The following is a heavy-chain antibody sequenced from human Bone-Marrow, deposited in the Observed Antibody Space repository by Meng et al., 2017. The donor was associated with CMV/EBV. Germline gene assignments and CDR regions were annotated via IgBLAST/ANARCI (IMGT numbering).Heavy chain of an antibody. CDR3: ATADIAAAGTGWYYFDY. Sequence: SETLSLTCAVYGGSFSGYYWSWIRQPPGRGLEWIGEINHSGSTNYNPSLKSRVTISVDTSKNQFSLKLSSVTAADTAVYYCATADIAAAGTGWYYFDYWGQGTLVTVSS. D-gene: IGHD6-13*01. CDR2: INHSGST. V-gene: IGHV4-34*01. CDR1: GGSFSGYY. J-gene: IGHJ4*02.